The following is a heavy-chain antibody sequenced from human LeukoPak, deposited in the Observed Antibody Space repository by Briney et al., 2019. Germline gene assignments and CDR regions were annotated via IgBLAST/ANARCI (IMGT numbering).Heavy chain of an antibody. CDR1: GFTFSDYY. Sequence: GGSLRLSCAASGFTFSDYYMSWIRQAPGKGLEWVSYISSSGSTIYYADSVKGRFTISRDNAKKSLYLQMNSLRAEDTAVYYCARMAVAGIFDYWGQGTLVTVSS. J-gene: IGHJ4*02. V-gene: IGHV3-11*01. D-gene: IGHD6-19*01. CDR2: ISSSGSTI. CDR3: ARMAVAGIFDY.